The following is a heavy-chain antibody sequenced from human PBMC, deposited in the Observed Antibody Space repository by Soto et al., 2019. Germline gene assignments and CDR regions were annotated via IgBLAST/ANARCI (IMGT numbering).Heavy chain of an antibody. D-gene: IGHD2-21*02. V-gene: IGHV3-53*01. CDR1: GFTVTSNY. Sequence: GGSLRLSCAASGFTVTSNYMSWVRQAPGKGLEWVSVIYSGGNTYYADSVKGRFTITTDNSKNTLYVQMNSLRAEDTAVYYCAIPKSCGGNCYSGGEAFHTWGQGTMVTVSS. CDR3: AIPKSCGGNCYSGGEAFHT. J-gene: IGHJ3*02. CDR2: IYSGGNT.